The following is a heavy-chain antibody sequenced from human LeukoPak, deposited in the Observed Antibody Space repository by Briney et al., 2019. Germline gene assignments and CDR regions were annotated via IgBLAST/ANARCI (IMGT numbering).Heavy chain of an antibody. V-gene: IGHV1-18*01. Sequence: GASVKVSCKASSYTFTSYGISWVRQAPGQGLEWMGWISAYNGNTNYAQKLQGRVTMTTDTSTSTAYMELRSLRSDDTAVYYCARGGNYYDSSGYFHYWGQGTLVTVSS. CDR2: ISAYNGNT. CDR1: SYTFTSYG. J-gene: IGHJ4*02. D-gene: IGHD3-22*01. CDR3: ARGGNYYDSSGYFHY.